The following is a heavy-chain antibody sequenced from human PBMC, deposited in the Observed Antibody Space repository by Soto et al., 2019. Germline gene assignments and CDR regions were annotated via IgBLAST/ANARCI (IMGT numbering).Heavy chain of an antibody. CDR1: GFSFRSYC. CDR2: INSDGRET. V-gene: IGHV3-74*01. D-gene: IGHD2-15*01. CDR3: AGSAGYCSDGSCPWTVVV. J-gene: IGHJ6*04. Sequence: EVQLVESGGGLVQPGGSLRLSCAVSGFSFRSYCINWVRQAPGKGLVWVSGINSDGRETSHADSVKGRFTISRENAKNTLYLRMSSLRAEETAVYYCAGSAGYCSDGSCPWTVVVWGRATAVTVSS.